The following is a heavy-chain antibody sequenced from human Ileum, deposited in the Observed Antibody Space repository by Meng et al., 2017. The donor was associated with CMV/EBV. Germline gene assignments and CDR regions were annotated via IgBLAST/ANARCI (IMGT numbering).Heavy chain of an antibody. J-gene: IGHJ4*02. Sequence: AVGFPFSEFSQHWVPPAPGKGLEWVAVIPYDGRNEHYADSVKGRFTISRYNSKNTLYLEVNSLRLEDTGVYYCAKGTGSGSWLTDSWGQGTLVTVSS. CDR3: AKGTGSGSWLTDS. V-gene: IGHV3-30*18. CDR1: GFPFSEFS. CDR2: IPYDGRNE. D-gene: IGHD6-13*01.